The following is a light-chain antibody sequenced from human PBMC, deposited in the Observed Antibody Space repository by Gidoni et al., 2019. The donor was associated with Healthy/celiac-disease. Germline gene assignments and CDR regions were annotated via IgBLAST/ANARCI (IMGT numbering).Light chain of an antibody. J-gene: IGLJ2*01. CDR1: SSDVGSYNL. Sequence: QSALTQPASVSGSPGPSITISCTGTSSDVGSYNLVSWYQQHPGKAPKLMIYEGSKRPSGVSNRFSGSKSGNTASLTISGLQAEDEADYYCCAYAGSSTFVFGGGTKLT. CDR3: CAYAGSSTFV. V-gene: IGLV2-23*03. CDR2: EGS.